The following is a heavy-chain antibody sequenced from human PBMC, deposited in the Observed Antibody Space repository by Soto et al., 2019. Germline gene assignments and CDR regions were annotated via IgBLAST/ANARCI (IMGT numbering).Heavy chain of an antibody. J-gene: IGHJ4*02. D-gene: IGHD4-17*01. CDR2: IWYDGSNK. CDR3: ARALDYGDYVLDY. Sequence: GGSLRLSCAASGFTFSSYGMHWVRQAPGKGLEWVAVIWYDGSNKYYADSVKGRFTISRDNSKNTRYLQMNSLGAEDTAVYYCARALDYGDYVLDYWGQGTLVTVSS. CDR1: GFTFSSYG. V-gene: IGHV3-33*01.